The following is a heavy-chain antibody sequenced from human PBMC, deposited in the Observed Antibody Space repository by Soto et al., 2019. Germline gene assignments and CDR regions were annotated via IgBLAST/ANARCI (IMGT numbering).Heavy chain of an antibody. Sequence: ASVKVSCKVSGYTLTELSMHWVRQAPGKGLEWMGGFDPEDGETIYAQKFQGRVTMTEDTSTDTAYMELSSLRSEDTAVYYCATAALRFDAFDIWGQGTMVTGSS. CDR2: FDPEDGET. CDR3: ATAALRFDAFDI. CDR1: GYTLTELS. V-gene: IGHV1-24*01. J-gene: IGHJ3*02.